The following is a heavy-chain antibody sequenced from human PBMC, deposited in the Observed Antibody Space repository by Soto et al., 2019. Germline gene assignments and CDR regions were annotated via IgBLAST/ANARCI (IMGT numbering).Heavy chain of an antibody. D-gene: IGHD2-8*01. V-gene: IGHV3-21*01. CDR3: ARDDYNGFQEGYYYGMDV. CDR1: GFTFSSYG. J-gene: IGHJ6*02. CDR2: ISSSSSYI. Sequence: EVQLVESGGGLVKPGGSLRLSCAASGFTFSSYGMNWVRQAPGKGLEWVSSISSSSSYIYYADSVKGRFTISRDNAKNSLYLQMNSLRAEDTAVYYCARDDYNGFQEGYYYGMDVWGQGTTVTVSS.